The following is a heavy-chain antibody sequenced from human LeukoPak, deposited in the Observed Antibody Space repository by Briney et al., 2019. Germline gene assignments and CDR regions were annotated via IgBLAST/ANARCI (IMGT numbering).Heavy chain of an antibody. J-gene: IGHJ4*02. V-gene: IGHV3-7*01. D-gene: IGHD1-26*01. CDR2: IKQDGSEK. Sequence: HPGGSLRLSCAASGFTFSSYWMSWVRQAPGKGLEWVANIKQDGSEKYYVDSVKGRFTISRDNAKNSLYLQMNSLRAEDTAVYYCARDGPMGGELLFDYWGQGPLVTVSS. CDR1: GFTFSSYW. CDR3: ARDGPMGGELLFDY.